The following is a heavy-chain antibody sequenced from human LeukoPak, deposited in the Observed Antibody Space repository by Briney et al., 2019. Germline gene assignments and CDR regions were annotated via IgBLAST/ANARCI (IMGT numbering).Heavy chain of an antibody. D-gene: IGHD5-24*01. CDR1: GGSISSYY. J-gene: IGHJ3*02. CDR2: IYYSGST. Sequence: SETLSLTCTVSGGSISSYYWSWIRQPPGKGVEWIGYIYYSGSTNYNPSLKSRVTISVDTSKNQFSLKLSSVTAADTAVYYCARTMATIVGNDAFDIWGQGTMVTVSS. V-gene: IGHV4-59*01. CDR3: ARTMATIVGNDAFDI.